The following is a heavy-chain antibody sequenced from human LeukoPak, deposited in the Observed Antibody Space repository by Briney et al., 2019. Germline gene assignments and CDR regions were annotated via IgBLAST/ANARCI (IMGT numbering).Heavy chain of an antibody. CDR2: IYYSGSN. D-gene: IGHD5-12*01. CDR3: ATKRRSSAYLRGLGY. Sequence: SETLSLTCTVSGGSISNSPYYWGWIRPPPGKALDWIVRIYYSGSNYDNPALKSRITISVDTSKNQLYLKLISGPGADTAVYYYATKRRSSAYLRGLGYWGQGTLVTVSS. V-gene: IGHV4-39*01. J-gene: IGHJ4*02. CDR1: GGSISNSPYY.